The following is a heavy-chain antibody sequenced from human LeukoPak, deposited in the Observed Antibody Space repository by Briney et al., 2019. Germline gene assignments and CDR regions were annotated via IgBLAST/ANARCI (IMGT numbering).Heavy chain of an antibody. CDR1: GFTVSKNN. J-gene: IGHJ4*02. Sequence: AGSLRLSCVAYGFTVSKNNMNWVRQAPGKGLEWVSVIYSGGSTYYADSVKGRFTISRDNSKNTLYLQMNSLRAEDTAVYYCAREQTFPYFDSWGQGTLVTVSS. V-gene: IGHV3-66*01. CDR3: AREQTFPYFDS. D-gene: IGHD3-16*01. CDR2: IYSGGST.